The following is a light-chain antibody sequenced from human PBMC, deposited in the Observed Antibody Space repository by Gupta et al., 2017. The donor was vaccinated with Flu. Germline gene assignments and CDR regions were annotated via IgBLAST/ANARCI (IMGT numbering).Light chain of an antibody. CDR3: QTWGTGIHKV. Sequence: LVLTPSPSASASLRASAKLTCTLSSGHSSYAIAWHHQQPEKGPRYLMKLNSDGSHSKGDGIPDRFSGSSSGAERYLTISSLQSEDEADYYCQTWGTGIHKVFGGGTKLTVL. V-gene: IGLV4-69*01. J-gene: IGLJ3*02. CDR1: SGHSSYA. CDR2: LNSDGSH.